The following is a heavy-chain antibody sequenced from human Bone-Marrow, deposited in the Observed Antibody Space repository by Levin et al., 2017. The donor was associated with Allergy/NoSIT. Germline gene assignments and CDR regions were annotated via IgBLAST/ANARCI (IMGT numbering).Heavy chain of an antibody. CDR2: ISYTGNT. V-gene: IGHV4-59*11. Sequence: SQTLSLTCTVSGGSISSHSWSWIRQPPGKGLESIGHISYTGNTNYNPSLESRVTIRIDTSTTHFSLQLRSVTAADTAMYFCARVYPPYCFDSWGQGTLVTVSS. D-gene: IGHD3-16*02. CDR1: GGSISSHS. CDR3: ARVYPPYCFDS. J-gene: IGHJ4*02.